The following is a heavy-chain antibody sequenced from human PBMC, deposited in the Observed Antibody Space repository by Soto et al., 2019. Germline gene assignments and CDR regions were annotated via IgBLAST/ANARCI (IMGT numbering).Heavy chain of an antibody. Sequence: PSETLSLTCTVSGGSISRYFWSWIRQPPGKGLEWIGYISDSGSTNYHPSLRSRVTISVDTSKNQFSLKLRSVTAADTAGYYCARTVSGYYFDHWGQGSLVTVSS. CDR2: ISDSGST. CDR1: GGSISRYF. V-gene: IGHV4-59*01. J-gene: IGHJ4*02. D-gene: IGHD3-22*01. CDR3: ARTVSGYYFDH.